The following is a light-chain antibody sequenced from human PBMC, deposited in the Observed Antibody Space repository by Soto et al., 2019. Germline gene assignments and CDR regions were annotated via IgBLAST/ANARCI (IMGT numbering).Light chain of an antibody. V-gene: IGKV3-11*01. CDR2: DAS. CDR3: QQRSHWPVT. Sequence: EIVLTQSPATLSLSPGERATLSCRASQSVRSYLAWYQQKPGQAPRLLIFDASNRAPGIPARFSGSGFGTDFTLTISSLDPEDFAVYYCQQRSHWPVTFGQGTKMEIK. CDR1: QSVRSY. J-gene: IGKJ2*01.